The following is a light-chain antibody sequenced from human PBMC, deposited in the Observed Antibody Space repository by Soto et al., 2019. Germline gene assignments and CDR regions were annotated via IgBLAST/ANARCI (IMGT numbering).Light chain of an antibody. CDR2: NVN. J-gene: IGLJ1*01. V-gene: IGLV2-8*01. CDR3: SSYAGSSNV. CDR1: SSDVGNYDY. Sequence: QSALIQPPSVSGSPGQSVTISCTGTSSDVGNYDYVSWYQQHPGSVPKPMIYNVNSRPSGVPGRFSGSKSGNSASMTISGLQAEDEADYYCSSYAGSSNVFGTGTKLTVL.